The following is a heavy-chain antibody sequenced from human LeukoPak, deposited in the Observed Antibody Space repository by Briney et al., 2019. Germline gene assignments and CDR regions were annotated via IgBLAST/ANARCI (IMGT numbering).Heavy chain of an antibody. D-gene: IGHD6-13*01. CDR1: VFSLRRHS. Sequence: VGALRLSCVPSVFSLRRHSMKWGREAPGKGLGGVSSISSSSSYSYYADSVRGRFIISRDNANNFLYLQMNSLRAEDTAVYYCATDISQQMYYMDVWGKGTTVTVSS. J-gene: IGHJ6*03. V-gene: IGHV3-21*04. CDR3: ATDISQQMYYMDV. CDR2: ISSSSSYS.